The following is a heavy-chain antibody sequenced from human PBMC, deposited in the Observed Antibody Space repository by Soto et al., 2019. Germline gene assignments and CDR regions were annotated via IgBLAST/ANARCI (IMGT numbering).Heavy chain of an antibody. V-gene: IGHV4-4*02. D-gene: IGHD1-1*01. CDR3: ARNWNWFDP. CDR1: GCSIISSTW. Sequence: SETLSLTCAVSGCSIISSTWWSWVRQPPGKGLEWIGEIYHGGNTNYTPSLKSRITISVDKSKNQFSLTLSSVTAADTAIYYCARNWNWFDPWGQGTMVTVSS. J-gene: IGHJ5*02. CDR2: IYHGGNT.